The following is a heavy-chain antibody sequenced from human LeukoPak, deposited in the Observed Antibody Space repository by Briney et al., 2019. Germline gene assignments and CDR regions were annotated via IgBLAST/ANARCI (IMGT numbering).Heavy chain of an antibody. Sequence: GGSLRLSCAASGFTFSSYAMSWVRQAPGKGLEWVSASSGSGGSTYYADSVTGRFTISRDNSKNTLYLQMNSLRAEGTAVYYCAKDGTGSWGMDVWGQGTTVTVSS. CDR1: GFTFSSYA. CDR2: SSGSGGST. CDR3: AKDGTGSWGMDV. J-gene: IGHJ6*02. D-gene: IGHD1-14*01. V-gene: IGHV3-23*01.